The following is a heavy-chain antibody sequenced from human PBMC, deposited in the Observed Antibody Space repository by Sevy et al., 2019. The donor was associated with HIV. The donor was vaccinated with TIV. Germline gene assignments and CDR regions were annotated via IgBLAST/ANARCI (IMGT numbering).Heavy chain of an antibody. CDR2: MSNDGSSQ. D-gene: IGHD3-22*01. CDR3: ARDGGYDSSGYYPFHF. Sequence: GGSLRLSCEASGFSFSTHAMHWVRQAPGKGLEWVAVMSNDGSSQYYADSVRDRVTISRDNSKNTLILQMNSLRPEDTALDYCARDGGYDSSGYYPFHFWGQGTQVTVSS. CDR1: GFSFSTHA. J-gene: IGHJ4*02. V-gene: IGHV3-30*04.